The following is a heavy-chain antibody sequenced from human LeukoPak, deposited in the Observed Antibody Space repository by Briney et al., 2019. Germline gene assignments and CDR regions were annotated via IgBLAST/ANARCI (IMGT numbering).Heavy chain of an antibody. CDR3: ARQGYCSSTSCPAGAFDI. CDR1: GGSFSGYY. D-gene: IGHD2-2*01. CDR2: INHSGST. J-gene: IGHJ3*02. Sequence: SETLSLTCAVYGGSFSGYYWSWIRQPPGKGLEWIGEINHSGSTNYNPSLKSRVTISVDTSKNQFSLKLSSVTAADTAVYYCARQGYCSSTSCPAGAFDIWGQGTMVTVSS. V-gene: IGHV4-34*01.